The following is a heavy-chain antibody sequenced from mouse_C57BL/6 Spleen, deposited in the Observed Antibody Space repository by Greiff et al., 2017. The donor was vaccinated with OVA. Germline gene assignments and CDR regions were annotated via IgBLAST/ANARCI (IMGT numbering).Heavy chain of an antibody. CDR1: GFTFNTYA. Sequence: DVMLVESGGGLVQPKGSLKLSCAASGFTFNTYAMHWVRQAPGKGLEWVARIRSKSSNYATYYADSVKDRFTISRDDSQSMLYLQMNNLKTEDTAMYYCVRDDGNYVRYYAMDYWGQGTSVTVSS. CDR3: VRDDGNYVRYYAMDY. J-gene: IGHJ4*01. D-gene: IGHD2-1*01. CDR2: IRSKSSNYAT. V-gene: IGHV10-3*01.